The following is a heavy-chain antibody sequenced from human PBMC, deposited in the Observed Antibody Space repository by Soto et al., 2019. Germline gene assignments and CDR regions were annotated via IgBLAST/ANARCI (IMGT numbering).Heavy chain of an antibody. V-gene: IGHV3-7*01. Sequence: GGSLRLSCAASGFTFSSYSMNWVRQAPGKGLEWLATIKLDASEKKYVDSVKGRFTMSRDNAKKSLYLPMNNLRAEDTAVYYCAKELFPAPQPYYYYGMDVWGQGTKVTVSS. J-gene: IGHJ6*02. CDR3: AKELFPAPQPYYYYGMDV. CDR2: IKLDASEK. CDR1: GFTFSSYS.